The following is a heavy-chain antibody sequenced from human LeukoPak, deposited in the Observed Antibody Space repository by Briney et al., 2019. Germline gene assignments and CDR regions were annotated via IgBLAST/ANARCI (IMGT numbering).Heavy chain of an antibody. J-gene: IGHJ4*02. Sequence: NPSETLSLTCTISGGSVSDYYWSWIRQSPGKGLEWIGYIYYSGSTNYNPSLKSRVTISVDTSKNQFSLKLSSVTAADTAVYYCARVPPTYSGSYYFDYWGQGTLVTVSS. CDR1: GGSVSDYY. CDR2: IYYSGST. D-gene: IGHD1-26*01. CDR3: ARVPPTYSGSYYFDY. V-gene: IGHV4-59*02.